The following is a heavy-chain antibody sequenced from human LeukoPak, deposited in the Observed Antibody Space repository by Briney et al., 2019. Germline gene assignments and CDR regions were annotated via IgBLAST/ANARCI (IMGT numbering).Heavy chain of an antibody. V-gene: IGHV4-59*01. J-gene: IGHJ4*02. CDR2: IYYSGST. CDR1: GGSISSYY. Sequence: SETLSLTCTVSGGSISSYYWSWIRQPPGKGLEWIGYIYYSGSTNYNPSLKSRVTISVDTSKNQFSLKLSSVTAADTAVYYCARDNLAYGSGSFDNWGQGTLVTVSS. CDR3: ARDNLAYGSGSFDN. D-gene: IGHD3-10*01.